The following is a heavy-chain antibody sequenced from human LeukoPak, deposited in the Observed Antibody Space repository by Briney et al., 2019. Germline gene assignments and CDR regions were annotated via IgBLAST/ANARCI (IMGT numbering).Heavy chain of an antibody. CDR3: ANRIAVAGNS. V-gene: IGHV3-48*03. Sequence: GGSLRLSCVASGFIFNDYEMNWVRQAPGKGLEWVSYISGSGMSIHYADSVKGRFTISRDNAKNSLYLQMNSLRAEDTTVYYCANRIAVAGNSWGQGTLVTVSS. CDR1: GFIFNDYE. J-gene: IGHJ1*01. CDR2: ISGSGMSI. D-gene: IGHD6-19*01.